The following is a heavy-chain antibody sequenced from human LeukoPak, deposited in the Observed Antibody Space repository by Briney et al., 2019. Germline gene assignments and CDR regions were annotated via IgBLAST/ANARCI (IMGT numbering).Heavy chain of an antibody. D-gene: IGHD3-16*01. CDR1: GFTVSSSC. CDR2: IYTDGST. Sequence: GGSLRLSCTASGFTVSSSCMSWVRQAPGKGLECVSVIYTDGSTYYADSVKGRFTISRDNSKNTLYLQMNSLRAEDTAVYYCARGGSAYISQDRGQGTLVTVSS. J-gene: IGHJ4*02. V-gene: IGHV3-53*01. CDR3: ARGGSAYISQD.